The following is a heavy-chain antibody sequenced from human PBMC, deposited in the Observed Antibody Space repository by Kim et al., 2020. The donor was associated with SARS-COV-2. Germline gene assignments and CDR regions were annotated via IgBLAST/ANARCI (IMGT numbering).Heavy chain of an antibody. D-gene: IGHD3-3*01. CDR3: ARDGLTIFGVVTFDY. CDR1: GFTFSDYY. CDR2: ISSSGSTI. Sequence: GGSLRLSCAASGFTFSDYYMSWIRQAPGKGLEWVSYISSSGSTIYYADSVKGRFTISRDNAKNSLYLQMNSMRAEDTAVYYCARDGLTIFGVVTFDYWGQGTLVTVSS. J-gene: IGHJ4*02. V-gene: IGHV3-11*01.